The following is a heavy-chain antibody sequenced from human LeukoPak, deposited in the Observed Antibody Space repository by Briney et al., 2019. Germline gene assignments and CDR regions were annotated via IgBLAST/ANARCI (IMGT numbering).Heavy chain of an antibody. D-gene: IGHD3-10*01. CDR1: GCTFGDHA. CDR2: IRSEAYGETT. CDR3: ARGPILLWLHNGMDV. V-gene: IGHV3-49*04. J-gene: IGHJ6*02. Sequence: GGSLRLSCTGSGCTFGDHAMARVRQAPGKGLEWVGFIRSEAYGETTEYAASVRDRFTISRDNSRSVAYLQMNSLKTEDTAMYYCARGPILLWLHNGMDVWGQGTTVTVSS.